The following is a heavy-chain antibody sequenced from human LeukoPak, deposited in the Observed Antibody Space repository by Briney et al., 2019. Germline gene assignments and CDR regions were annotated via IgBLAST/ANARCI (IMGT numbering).Heavy chain of an antibody. Sequence: GGSLGLSCAASGFSFNNYAMHSDRQAPGKGLEWVAVISNDAVNKYYADSVKGRFTISRDNSKNALFLQMTSLRAEDTAVYYCASTHRNYDILTGYFDYWGQGTLVAVSS. D-gene: IGHD3-9*01. J-gene: IGHJ4*02. V-gene: IGHV3-30*04. CDR1: GFSFNNYA. CDR2: ISNDAVNK. CDR3: ASTHRNYDILTGYFDY.